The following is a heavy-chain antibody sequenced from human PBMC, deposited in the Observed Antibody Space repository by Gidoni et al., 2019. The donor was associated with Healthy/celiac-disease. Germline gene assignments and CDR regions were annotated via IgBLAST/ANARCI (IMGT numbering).Heavy chain of an antibody. D-gene: IGHD3-22*01. CDR2: IYYSGST. Sequence: QLQLQESGPGLVKPSETLSLTCTVSGGSISSSSYYWGWIRQPPGKGLEWIGSIYYSGSTYYNPSLKSRVPISVDTSKNQFSLKLSSVTAADTAVYYCARSIVVVMGGVYFDYWGQGTLVTVSS. J-gene: IGHJ4*02. CDR1: GGSISSSSYY. CDR3: ARSIVVVMGGVYFDY. V-gene: IGHV4-39*01.